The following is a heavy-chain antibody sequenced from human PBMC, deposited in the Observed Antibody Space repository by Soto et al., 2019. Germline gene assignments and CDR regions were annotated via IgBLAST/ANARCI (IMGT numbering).Heavy chain of an antibody. J-gene: IGHJ5*02. V-gene: IGHV1-69*01. Sequence: QVQLVQSGAEVKKPGSSVKVSCKAPGGNFSSNGIRWVRQDPGQGLEFMGGIIPTFGTTNYAHKFRGRVTITADESTGTAYMELSSLRSDDTAVYYCAGASDSTWYNWLDPWGQGTLVTVSS. CDR2: IIPTFGTT. CDR3: AGASDSTWYNWLDP. CDR1: GGNFSSNG. D-gene: IGHD4-4*01.